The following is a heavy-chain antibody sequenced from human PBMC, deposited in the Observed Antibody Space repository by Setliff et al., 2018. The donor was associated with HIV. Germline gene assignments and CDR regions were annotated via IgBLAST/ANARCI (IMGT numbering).Heavy chain of an antibody. V-gene: IGHV1-69*13. D-gene: IGHD3-22*01. Sequence: SVKVSCKAAGARFKNYAITWVRQAPGQGLEWMGGFIPVFGSTKVAQNFQGRLIITADESTFTVDMEPRDLTSEDTAVYYCARDDHYYDMGTIYSDWYFDLWGRGTLVTVSS. CDR2: FIPVFGST. CDR1: GARFKNYA. J-gene: IGHJ2*01. CDR3: ARDDHYYDMGTIYSDWYFDL.